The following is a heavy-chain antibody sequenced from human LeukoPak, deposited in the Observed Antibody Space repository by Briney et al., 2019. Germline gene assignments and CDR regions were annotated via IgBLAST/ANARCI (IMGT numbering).Heavy chain of an antibody. CDR3: AKRGVVIRVILVGFYKEAYYFDS. CDR1: GFTFSSYA. D-gene: IGHD3-22*01. V-gene: IGHV3-23*01. J-gene: IGHJ4*02. CDR2: MSGSGGGT. Sequence: GGSLRPSCAASGFTFSSYAMSWVRQAPGKGLEWVAGMSGSGGGTNYADSVKGRFTVSRDNSKNTLYLQMKSLRAEDTAVYFCAKRGVVIRVILVGFYKEAYYFDSWGQGALVTVSS.